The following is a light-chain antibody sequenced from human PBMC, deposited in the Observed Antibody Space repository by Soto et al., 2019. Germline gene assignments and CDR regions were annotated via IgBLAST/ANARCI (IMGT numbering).Light chain of an antibody. CDR2: GNS. Sequence: QAVQRQPRSVCGAPGQVVTISCTGSSSNIGAGYDVHWYQQLPGTAPKLLIYGNSNRPSGVPDRFSGSKSGTSASLAITGLQAEDEADYYCQSYDSSLSGSVFGTGTKVTVL. CDR1: SSNIGAGYD. V-gene: IGLV1-40*01. CDR3: QSYDSSLSGSV. J-gene: IGLJ1*01.